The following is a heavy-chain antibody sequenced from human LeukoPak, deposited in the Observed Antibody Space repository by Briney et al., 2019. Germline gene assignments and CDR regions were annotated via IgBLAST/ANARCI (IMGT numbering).Heavy chain of an antibody. Sequence: GGSLRLSCAPFGLTVSSNYMSWVRQAPGKGLEWVSIIYSDGTPYYADSLKGRFTISRDNSKNTLYLRMNSLRAEDTAIYYCARAIQSHLLKGYFDYWGQGALVTVSS. V-gene: IGHV3-53*01. CDR2: IYSDGTP. J-gene: IGHJ4*02. D-gene: IGHD2-2*01. CDR1: GLTVSSNY. CDR3: ARAIQSHLLKGYFDY.